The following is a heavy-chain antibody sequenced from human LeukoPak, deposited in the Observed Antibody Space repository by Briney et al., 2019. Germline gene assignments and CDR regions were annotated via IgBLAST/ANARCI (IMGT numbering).Heavy chain of an antibody. Sequence: SETLSLTCTVSGGSISSYYWSWIRQPPGRGLEWIGYIYYSGTTNYNSSLRSRVTISADTSKNQFSLQVSSVTAADTAVYYCARQQIYVDTGLVDYFDYWGQGILVTVSS. J-gene: IGHJ4*02. CDR2: IYYSGTT. D-gene: IGHD5-18*01. CDR3: ARQQIYVDTGLVDYFDY. CDR1: GGSISSYY. V-gene: IGHV4-59*01.